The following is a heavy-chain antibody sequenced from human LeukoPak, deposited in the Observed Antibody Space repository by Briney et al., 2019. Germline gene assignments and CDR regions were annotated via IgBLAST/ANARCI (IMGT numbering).Heavy chain of an antibody. V-gene: IGHV4-61*02. CDR3: ARVPRSIAAVTP. J-gene: IGHJ4*02. CDR1: GGSISSGSYY. D-gene: IGHD6-13*01. CDR2: IYTSGST. Sequence: SETLSLTCTVSGGSISSGSYYWSWIRQPAGKGLEWIGRIYTSGSTNYNPSLKSRVTISVDTSKNQFSLKLSSATAADTAVYYCARVPRSIAAVTPWGQGTLVTVSS.